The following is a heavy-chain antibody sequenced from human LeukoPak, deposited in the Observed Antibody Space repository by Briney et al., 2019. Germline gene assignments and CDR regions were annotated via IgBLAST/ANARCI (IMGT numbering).Heavy chain of an antibody. D-gene: IGHD2-21*02. Sequence: SETLSLTCTVSGDSISSYYWSWIRQPPGKGLEWIGYIYHSGNTNSNPSLKSRVTISVDTTKNQFSLKLSSVTAADTAVYYCARSIIVVVAAGGLDIWGQGTMVTVSS. CDR1: GDSISSYY. J-gene: IGHJ3*02. CDR3: ARSIIVVVAAGGLDI. CDR2: IYHSGNT. V-gene: IGHV4-59*08.